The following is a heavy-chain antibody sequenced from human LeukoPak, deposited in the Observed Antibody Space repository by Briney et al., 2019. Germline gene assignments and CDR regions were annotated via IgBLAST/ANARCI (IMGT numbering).Heavy chain of an antibody. D-gene: IGHD6-19*01. CDR3: AKFSSGWYVDY. J-gene: IGHJ4*02. CDR1: GFTFTNYA. V-gene: IGHV3-23*01. Sequence: GGSLRLSCAASGFTFTNYAMTWVRQAPGKGLEWVSSISAGGSTFSADSVKGRFTISRDNSKNTLYLQMSSLRAEDTAIYYCAKFSSGWYVDYWGQGTLVTVSS. CDR2: ISAGGST.